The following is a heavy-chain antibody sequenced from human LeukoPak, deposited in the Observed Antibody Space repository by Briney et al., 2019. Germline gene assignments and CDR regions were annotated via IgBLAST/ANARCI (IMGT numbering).Heavy chain of an antibody. J-gene: IGHJ5*02. V-gene: IGHV1-2*02. Sequence: ASVKVSCKASGYTFTHYYVHWVRQAPGQGLEWMGWINPHSGGTNYALKFQGRVTITRDTSTTTAYMELGRLRSDDTAVYYCARGCSKFPYGDCEGNWFDPWGQGTLVTVSS. CDR2: INPHSGGT. CDR1: GYTFTHYY. D-gene: IGHD4-17*01. CDR3: ARGCSKFPYGDCEGNWFDP.